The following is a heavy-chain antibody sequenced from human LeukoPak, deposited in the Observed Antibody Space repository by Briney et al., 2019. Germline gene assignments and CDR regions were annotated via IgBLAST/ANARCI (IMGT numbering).Heavy chain of an antibody. CDR3: ARDRGDYDSSGIYWYFDL. J-gene: IGHJ2*01. D-gene: IGHD3-22*01. Sequence: ASVKFSCKASGYTFTNYAMNWVRQAPGQRLEWMGWINAGNGNTKYSQKFQGRVTITRDTSASTAYMEPSSLRSEDTAVYYCARDRGDYDSSGIYWYFDLWGRGTLVTVSS. CDR2: INAGNGNT. CDR1: GYTFTNYA. V-gene: IGHV1-3*01.